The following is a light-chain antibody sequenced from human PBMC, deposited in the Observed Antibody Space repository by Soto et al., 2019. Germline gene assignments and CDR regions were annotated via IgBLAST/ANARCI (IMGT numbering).Light chain of an antibody. CDR3: QSYDSSLSRRWV. CDR1: SSNTGAGYP. Sequence: QSVLTQPPSVSGAPGQRVTISCTGSSSNTGAGYPVHWYQQLPGTAPKLLVAGNRPSGVPDRFSVSKSGASASLAITGLQAEDEADYYCQSYDSSLSRRWVFGGGTKLTVL. J-gene: IGLJ3*02. V-gene: IGLV1-40*01. CDR2: G.